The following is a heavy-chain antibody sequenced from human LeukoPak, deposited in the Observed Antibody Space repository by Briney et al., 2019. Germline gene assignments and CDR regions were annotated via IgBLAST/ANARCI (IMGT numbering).Heavy chain of an antibody. Sequence: SETLSLTCTVSGGSISSGGYYWSWIRQPPGKGLEWIGYIYHSGSTYYNPSLKSRVTISVDRSKNQFSLKLSSVTAADTAVYYCARLRGPHCSGGSCYSWFDPWGQGTLVTVSS. J-gene: IGHJ5*02. CDR1: GGSISSGGYY. CDR3: ARLRGPHCSGGSCYSWFDP. D-gene: IGHD2-15*01. V-gene: IGHV4-30-2*01. CDR2: IYHSGST.